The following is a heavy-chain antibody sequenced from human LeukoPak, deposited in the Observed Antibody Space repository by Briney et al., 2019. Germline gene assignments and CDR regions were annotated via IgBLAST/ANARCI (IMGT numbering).Heavy chain of an antibody. CDR1: GFTFSSYS. J-gene: IGHJ3*02. Sequence: PGGSLRLSCAASGFTFSSYSMNWVRQAPGKGLEWVSSISSSSSYIYYADSVKGRFTISRDNAKNSLYLQMNSLRAEDTAVYYCARDKEIDTAMASRFGAFDIWGQGTMVTVSS. D-gene: IGHD5-18*01. CDR2: ISSSSSYI. CDR3: ARDKEIDTAMASRFGAFDI. V-gene: IGHV3-21*01.